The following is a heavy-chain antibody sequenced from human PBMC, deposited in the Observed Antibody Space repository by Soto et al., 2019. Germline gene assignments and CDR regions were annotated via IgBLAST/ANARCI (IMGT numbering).Heavy chain of an antibody. Sequence: GGSLRLSCAASGFTFSSYAMSWVRQAPGKGLEWVSAISGSGGSTYYADSVKGRFTISRENSKKRLDLQMNSLRAEDTAVYYCAKEVYCSSTSCPIDYWGQGTLVTVSS. V-gene: IGHV3-23*01. D-gene: IGHD2-2*01. J-gene: IGHJ4*02. CDR1: GFTFSSYA. CDR2: ISGSGGST. CDR3: AKEVYCSSTSCPIDY.